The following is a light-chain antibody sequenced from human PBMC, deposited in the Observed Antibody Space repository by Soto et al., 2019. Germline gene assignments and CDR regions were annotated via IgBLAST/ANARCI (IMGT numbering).Light chain of an antibody. Sequence: LQMTQSPSTLSASVGDRATITCRASQSISSWLAWYQQKPGKAPKLLIYDASSLESGVPSRFSGSGSGTEFTLTISSLQPDDFATYYCQQYNSYSQKFGQGTKVDIK. CDR1: QSISSW. CDR2: DAS. CDR3: QQYNSYSQK. J-gene: IGKJ1*01. V-gene: IGKV1-5*01.